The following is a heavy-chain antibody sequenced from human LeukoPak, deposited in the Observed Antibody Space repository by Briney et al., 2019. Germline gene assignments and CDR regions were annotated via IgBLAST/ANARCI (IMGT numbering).Heavy chain of an antibody. V-gene: IGHV4-59*01. CDR3: ARGYFYDNSMDV. J-gene: IGHJ6*03. CDR1: GGSFIPYY. CDR2: IYYSGST. Sequence: SETLSLTCTVSGGSFIPYYWTWIRQPPGKGLEWIGYIYYSGSTIYNPSLRSRVTMSVDTPKTQFSLNLRSVTAADTAVYYCARGYFYDNSMDVWGTGTTVTVSS. D-gene: IGHD5/OR15-5a*01.